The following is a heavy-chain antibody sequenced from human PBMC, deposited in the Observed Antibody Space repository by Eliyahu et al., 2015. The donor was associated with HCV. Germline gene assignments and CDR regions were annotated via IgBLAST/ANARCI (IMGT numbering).Heavy chain of an antibody. CDR2: IYYTGST. CDR1: GASIXSGXYY. D-gene: IGHD4-17*01. CDR3: ARRGKVYGDSSSWFDP. V-gene: IGHV4-39*01. Sequence: QLQLQESGPGLVKPSETLSLTCTVSGASIXSGXYYWDWIRQPPGMGLEWIGNIYYTGSTNYNPSLKSRVTISVDTSKNQFSLKLSSVTAADTAIYYCARRGKVYGDSSSWFDPWGQGTLVTVSS. J-gene: IGHJ5*02.